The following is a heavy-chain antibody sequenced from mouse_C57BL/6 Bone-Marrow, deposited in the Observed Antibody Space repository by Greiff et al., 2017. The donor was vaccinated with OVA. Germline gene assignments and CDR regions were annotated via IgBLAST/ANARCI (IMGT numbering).Heavy chain of an antibody. V-gene: IGHV1-47*01. D-gene: IGHD2-1*01. CDR3: ATYGNYEGFAY. Sequence: QVQLKQSGAELVKPGASVKMSCKASGYTFTTYPIEWMKQNHGKSLEWIGDFHPYNDDTKYNEKFKGKATLTVEKSSSTVYLELSRLTSDDSAVYYCATYGNYEGFAYWGQGTLVTVSA. J-gene: IGHJ3*01. CDR1: GYTFTTYP. CDR2: FHPYNDDT.